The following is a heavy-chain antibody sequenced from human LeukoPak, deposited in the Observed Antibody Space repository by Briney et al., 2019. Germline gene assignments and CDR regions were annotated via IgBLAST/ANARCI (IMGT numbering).Heavy chain of an antibody. Sequence: GGSLRLSCAASGFTFSSMNWVRQAPGKGLEWVSSISSSSSYIYYADSVKGRFTISRDNSKNTLYLQMNSLRAEDTAVYYCARVYCTNGVCSYFDYWGQGTLVTVSS. CDR3: ARVYCTNGVCSYFDY. V-gene: IGHV3-21*01. J-gene: IGHJ4*02. CDR2: ISSSSSYI. CDR1: GFTFSS. D-gene: IGHD2-8*01.